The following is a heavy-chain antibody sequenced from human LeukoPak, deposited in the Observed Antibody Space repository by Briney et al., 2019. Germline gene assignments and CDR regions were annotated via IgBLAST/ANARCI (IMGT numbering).Heavy chain of an antibody. CDR1: GFTFNSYG. D-gene: IGHD6-13*01. V-gene: IGHV3-30*18. CDR3: AKTAAGLIDY. Sequence: PGGSLRLSCAASGFTFNSYGMHWVRQAPGKGLEWVAVISYDGSNKYYADSVKGRFTISRDNSKNTLYLQMNSLRAEDTAVYYCAKTAAGLIDYWGQGTLVTVSS. CDR2: ISYDGSNK. J-gene: IGHJ4*02.